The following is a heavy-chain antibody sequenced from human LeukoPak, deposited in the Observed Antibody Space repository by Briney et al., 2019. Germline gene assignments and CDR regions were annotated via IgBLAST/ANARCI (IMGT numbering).Heavy chain of an antibody. D-gene: IGHD1-1*01. Sequence: PGGSLRLSCAASGFTFSSYSMNWVRQAPGKGLEWVSSISSSSSYIYYADSVKGRFTISRDNSKNTLYLQMNSLRAEDTAVYYCAKMSEGAFDYNWNDGFVDYWGQGTLVTVSS. V-gene: IGHV3-21*01. CDR2: ISSSSSYI. CDR1: GFTFSSYS. J-gene: IGHJ4*02. CDR3: AKMSEGAFDYNWNDGFVDY.